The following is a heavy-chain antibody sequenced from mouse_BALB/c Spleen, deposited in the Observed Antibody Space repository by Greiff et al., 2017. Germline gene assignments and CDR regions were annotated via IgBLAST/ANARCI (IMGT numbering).Heavy chain of an antibody. CDR3: TRPSYGNYEGWYFDV. D-gene: IGHD2-10*01. J-gene: IGHJ1*01. V-gene: IGHV1S81*02. CDR2: INPSNGGT. CDR1: GYTFTSYY. Sequence: QVQLKESGAELVKPGASVKLSCKASGYTFTSYYMYWVKQRPGQGLEWIGEINPSNGGTNFNEKFKSKATLTVDKSSSTAYMQLSSLTSEDSAVYYCTRPSYGNYEGWYFDVWGAGTTVTVSS.